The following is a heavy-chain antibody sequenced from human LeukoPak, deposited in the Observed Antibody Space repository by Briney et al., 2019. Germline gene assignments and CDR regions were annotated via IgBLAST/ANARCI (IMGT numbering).Heavy chain of an antibody. CDR1: GGSISSSSYY. CDR2: IYYSGST. CDR3: ARQQSSSWYVY. Sequence: SETLSLTCTVSGGSISSSSYYWGWIRQPPGKGLEWIGSIYYSGSTYYNPSLKSRVTISVDTSKNQFSLKLSSVTAADTAVYYCARQQSSSWYVYWGQGTLVTVSS. V-gene: IGHV4-39*01. J-gene: IGHJ4*02. D-gene: IGHD6-13*01.